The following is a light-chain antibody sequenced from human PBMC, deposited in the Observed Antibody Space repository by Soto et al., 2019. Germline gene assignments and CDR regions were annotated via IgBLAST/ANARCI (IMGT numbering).Light chain of an antibody. Sequence: QSALTQPASVSGSLGQSITISCTGTSSDVGAYNYVSWYQQHPGKVPKLMVYDVGNRPSGVSNRFSGSKSGNTASLTISGLQTEDEADYYCSSYTSRKIRIFGGGTKLTVL. CDR3: SSYTSRKIRI. CDR2: DVG. J-gene: IGLJ2*01. V-gene: IGLV2-14*01. CDR1: SSDVGAYNY.